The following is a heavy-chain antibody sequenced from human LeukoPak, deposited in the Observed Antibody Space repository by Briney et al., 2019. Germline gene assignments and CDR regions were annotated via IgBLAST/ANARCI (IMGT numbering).Heavy chain of an antibody. J-gene: IGHJ5*02. CDR2: INPNSDGT. CDR1: GYTFIGYY. Sequence: ASLKVSCKASGYTFIGYYMHRVRQAPGQGLEWMGWINPNSDGTNYAQKFQGRVTMTKDTSISTAYMELNRLRSDDTAVYYCARALRPRNYDSIHWFDPWGQGTLVTVSS. CDR3: ARALRPRNYDSIHWFDP. V-gene: IGHV1-2*02. D-gene: IGHD3-22*01.